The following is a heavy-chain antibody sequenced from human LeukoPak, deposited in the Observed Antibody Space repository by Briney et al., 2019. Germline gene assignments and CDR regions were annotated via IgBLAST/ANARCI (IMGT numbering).Heavy chain of an antibody. J-gene: IGHJ4*02. CDR1: GFTFSGYA. D-gene: IGHD2-15*01. CDR3: AKGRGYCSGGSCYSGFDY. Sequence: GGSLRLSCAASGFTFSGYAMSWVRQAPGKGLEWVSTIIGSGGATYYAGSVKGRLTISRDNSKNTLYLQMNTLRAEDTAVYYCAKGRGYCSGGSCYSGFDYWGQGTLVTVSS. CDR2: IIGSGGAT. V-gene: IGHV3-23*01.